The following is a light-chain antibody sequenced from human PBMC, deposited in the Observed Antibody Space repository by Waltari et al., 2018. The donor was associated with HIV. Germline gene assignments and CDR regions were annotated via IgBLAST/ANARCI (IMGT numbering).Light chain of an antibody. CDR1: QDISNY. Sequence: DFQMTQSPSSLSASVGDRVTITCQASQDISNYLNWYQQKPGKAPKLLIFDASNLETGVPSRLSGSGSGTDFTFTISSLQPEDIATYYCQQYDNVPPTFGGGTKVEIE. CDR3: QQYDNVPPT. V-gene: IGKV1-33*01. CDR2: DAS. J-gene: IGKJ4*01.